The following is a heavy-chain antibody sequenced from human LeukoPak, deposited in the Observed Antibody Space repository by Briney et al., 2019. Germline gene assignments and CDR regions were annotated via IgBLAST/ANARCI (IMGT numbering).Heavy chain of an antibody. CDR2: IDPSDSYT. Sequence: GESLKTSCKGSGYSFTSYWISWVRQMPGKGLEWMGRIDPSDSYTNYSPSFQGHVTISADKSISTAYLQWSSLKASDTAMYYCARREGDWFDPWGQGTLVTVSS. CDR3: ARREGDWFDP. V-gene: IGHV5-10-1*01. J-gene: IGHJ5*02. CDR1: GYSFTSYW.